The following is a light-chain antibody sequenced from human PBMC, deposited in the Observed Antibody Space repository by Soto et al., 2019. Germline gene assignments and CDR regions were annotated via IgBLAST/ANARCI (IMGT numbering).Light chain of an antibody. V-gene: IGLV2-8*01. CDR3: SSYAGSNNFGV. CDR2: EVN. J-gene: IGLJ1*01. Sequence: QSVLTQPPSASGSPGQSVTISCTGTSSGVGGYNYVSWYQQHPGKAPKLMIYEVNKRPSGVPDRFSGSKSGNTASLTVSGLQAEDEAYYYCSSYAGSNNFGVFGTGTKVTV. CDR1: SSGVGGYNY.